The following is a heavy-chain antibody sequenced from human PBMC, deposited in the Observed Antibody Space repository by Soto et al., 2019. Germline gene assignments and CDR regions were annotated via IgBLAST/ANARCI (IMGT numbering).Heavy chain of an antibody. CDR1: GGTFSSYG. D-gene: IGHD3-10*01. CDR3: ARENYYGAGSYYRDAFDI. V-gene: IGHV1-69*01. J-gene: IGHJ3*02. CDR2: IIPVSGTS. Sequence: KVSCKASGGTFSSYGIHWVRQAPGQGLEWVGGIIPVSGTSNYAQKFQGRVAISVDESTRAAYMELRSLKSEDTAMYYCARENYYGAGSYYRDAFDIWGQGTMVTVSS.